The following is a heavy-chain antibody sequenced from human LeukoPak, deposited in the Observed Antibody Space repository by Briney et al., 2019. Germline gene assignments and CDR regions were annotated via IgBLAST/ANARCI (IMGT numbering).Heavy chain of an antibody. D-gene: IGHD2-21*02. J-gene: IGHJ5*02. V-gene: IGHV1-46*01. CDR2: IKTRDGDT. Sequence: ASENLSCNASGYTFSTYYVHWVRQAPGEGLVWMARIKTRDGDTTYAQKFQGRVIVTRDLSTSTVSMELNSLRSEDTAVYYCARASYGGDHIDHWGQGTLLSVS. CDR3: ARASYGGDHIDH. CDR1: GYTFSTYY.